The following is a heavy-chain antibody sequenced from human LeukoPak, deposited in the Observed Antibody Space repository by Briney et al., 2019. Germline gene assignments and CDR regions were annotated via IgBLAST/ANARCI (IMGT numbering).Heavy chain of an antibody. CDR1: GYNFANYW. D-gene: IGHD1-26*01. CDR2: IYPGDSDT. J-gene: IGHJ4*02. CDR3: ARPPSGSTTGNFDY. Sequence: GESLKISCKGPGYNFANYWIGWVRQMPGKGLEWMGIIYPGDSDTRYSPSFQGQVTISADKSISTAYLQWSSLKASDTAMYYCARPPSGSTTGNFDYWGQGTLVTVSS. V-gene: IGHV5-51*01.